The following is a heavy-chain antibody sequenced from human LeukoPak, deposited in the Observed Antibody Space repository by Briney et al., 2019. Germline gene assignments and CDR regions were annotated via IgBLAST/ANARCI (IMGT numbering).Heavy chain of an antibody. J-gene: IGHJ4*02. D-gene: IGHD2-2*02. CDR1: GGTFSSYA. Sequence: SVKVSCKASGGTFSSYAISWVQQAPGQGLEWMGRIIPIFGIANYAQKFQGRVTITADKSTSTAYMGLSSLRSEDTAVYYCARVKCSSTSCYRGYFDYWGQGTLVTVSS. CDR3: ARVKCSSTSCYRGYFDY. CDR2: IIPIFGIA. V-gene: IGHV1-69*04.